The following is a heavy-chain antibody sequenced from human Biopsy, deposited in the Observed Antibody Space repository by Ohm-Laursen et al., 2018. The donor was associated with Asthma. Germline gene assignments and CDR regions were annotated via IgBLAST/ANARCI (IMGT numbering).Heavy chain of an antibody. CDR1: GYTFTSYY. V-gene: IGHV1-46*01. J-gene: IGHJ5*02. CDR3: ARGQKSPGDRWFDP. CDR2: INPFGGSS. Sequence: SSVKVSCKASGYTFTSYYMHWVRQAPGHGLEWMGMINPFGGSSNFAQKFQGRLTMTRDTSISTAYMELSRLRSDDTALYYCARGQKSPGDRWFDPWGQGTLVTVSS. D-gene: IGHD7-27*01.